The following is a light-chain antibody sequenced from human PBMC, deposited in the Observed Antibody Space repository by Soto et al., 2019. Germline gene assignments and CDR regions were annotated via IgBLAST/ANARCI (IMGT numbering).Light chain of an antibody. CDR1: SSNIGAGYD. V-gene: IGLV1-40*01. Sequence: QSVLTQPPSVSGAPGQRVTTSCTESSSNIGAGYDVHWYQQLPGTAPKLLIYGNSNRPSGVPDRFSGSKSGTSASLAITGLQAEDEADYYCQSYDSSLSGSYVFGTGTKVTVL. CDR2: GNS. CDR3: QSYDSSLSGSYV. J-gene: IGLJ1*01.